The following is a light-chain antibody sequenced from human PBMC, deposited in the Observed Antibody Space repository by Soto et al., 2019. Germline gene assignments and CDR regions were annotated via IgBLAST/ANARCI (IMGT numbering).Light chain of an antibody. CDR2: EVN. J-gene: IGLJ1*01. CDR3: SSYAGSSNV. Sequence: QSALSQPPSASGSPGHAVAISCTVTSSDVGGYNYVSWYQQHPGKAPKLMIYEVNKRPSGVPDRFSGSKSGNTASLTVSGLQAEDEADYYCSSYAGSSNVFGTGTKVTVL. V-gene: IGLV2-8*01. CDR1: SSDVGGYNY.